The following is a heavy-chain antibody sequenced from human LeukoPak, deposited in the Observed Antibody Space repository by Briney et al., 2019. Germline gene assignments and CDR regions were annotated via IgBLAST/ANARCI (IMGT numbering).Heavy chain of an antibody. J-gene: IGHJ4*02. Sequence: GGTLRLSCAASGFTFSDYYMSWIRHAPGKGLEWVSYISSSSSYTNYVDSVKGGFTISRDNAKNSLYLQMNSLRAEDTAVYYCARTESTSVDYWGQGTLVTVSS. D-gene: IGHD5/OR15-5a*01. CDR2: ISSSSSYT. CDR3: ARTESTSVDY. V-gene: IGHV3-11*06. CDR1: GFTFSDYY.